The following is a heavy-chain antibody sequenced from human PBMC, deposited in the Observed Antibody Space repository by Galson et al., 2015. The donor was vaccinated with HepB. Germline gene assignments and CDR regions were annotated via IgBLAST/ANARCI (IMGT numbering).Heavy chain of an antibody. D-gene: IGHD1-7*01. J-gene: IGHJ4*02. CDR2: ISYGGSNK. CDR3: VKIATGTKWNYGPVDY. CDR1: GFTFSSYD. V-gene: IGHV3-30*18. Sequence: SLRLSCAASGFTFSSYDMHWVRQAPGKGLEWVALISYGGSNKYYADSVKGRFSISRDNSKNILYLQMDSLRTEDTAVYYCVKIATGTKWNYGPVDYWGQGTPVTVSS.